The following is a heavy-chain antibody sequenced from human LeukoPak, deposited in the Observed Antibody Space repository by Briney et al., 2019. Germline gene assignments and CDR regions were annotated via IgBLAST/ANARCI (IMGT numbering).Heavy chain of an antibody. CDR2: IRNKANSHTT. D-gene: IGHD4-11*01. J-gene: IGHJ4*02. CDR3: VAVSSFDY. Sequence: GGSLRLSCAASGFTFSDHYMDWVRQAPGKGLEWVGRIRNKANSHTTEYAASVKDRFTISRDDSKNSLYLQMNSLKTEDTAVYYCVAVSSFDYWGQGTLVTVSS. V-gene: IGHV3-72*01. CDR1: GFTFSDHY.